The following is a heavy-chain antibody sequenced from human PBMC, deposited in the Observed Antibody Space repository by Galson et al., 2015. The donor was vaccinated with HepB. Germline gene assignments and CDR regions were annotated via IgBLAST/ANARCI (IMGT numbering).Heavy chain of an antibody. CDR1: GFTFSSYS. CDR2: ISSSSSYI. D-gene: IGHD2-2*01. J-gene: IGHJ3*02. Sequence: SLRLSCAASGFTFSSYSMNWVRQAPGKGLEWVSSISSSSSYIYYADSVKGRFTISRDNAKNSLYLQMNSLRAEDTAVYYCAREGGFSYCSSTSCFRGISAFDIWGQGTMVTVSS. CDR3: AREGGFSYCSSTSCFRGISAFDI. V-gene: IGHV3-21*01.